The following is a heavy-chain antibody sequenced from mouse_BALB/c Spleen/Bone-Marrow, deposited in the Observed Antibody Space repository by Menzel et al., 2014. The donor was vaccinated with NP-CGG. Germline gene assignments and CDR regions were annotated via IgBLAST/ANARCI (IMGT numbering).Heavy chain of an antibody. CDR1: GYTFTSYW. V-gene: IGHV1S41*01. D-gene: IGHD2-14*01. Sequence: DLVKPGASVKLSCKASGYTFTSYWINWIKQRPGQGLEWIGRIAPGSGRTYYNEMFKGKAIPTVDTSSSTAYIQLSRLSSEDSAVYFGAFYRYDVNYWGQGTTITVSS. CDR2: IAPGSGRT. J-gene: IGHJ2*01. CDR3: AFYRYDVNY.